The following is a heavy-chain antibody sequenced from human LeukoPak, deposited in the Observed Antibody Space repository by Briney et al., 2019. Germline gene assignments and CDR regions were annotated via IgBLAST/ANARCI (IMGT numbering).Heavy chain of an antibody. D-gene: IGHD3-10*01. CDR2: IGGGGYTT. J-gene: IGHJ4*02. CDR1: GLTFGSYG. Sequence: PGGSLRLSCVASGLTFGSYGMNWVRQAPGKGLEWVSPIGGGGYTTYYADPVRGRFTISRDNSKNSMYLQMSSLRAEDTAIYYCAEVESSYCRIWGQGTLVTVSS. CDR3: AEVESSYCRI. V-gene: IGHV3-23*01.